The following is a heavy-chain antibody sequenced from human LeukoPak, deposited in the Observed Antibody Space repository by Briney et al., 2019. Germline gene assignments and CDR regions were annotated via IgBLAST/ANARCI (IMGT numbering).Heavy chain of an antibody. CDR3: ARAKAYCGGDCYSSEYFQH. V-gene: IGHV1-2*02. D-gene: IGHD2-21*02. CDR2: INPNSGGT. J-gene: IGHJ1*01. Sequence: GASVKVSCKASGYAFTGYYLHWVRQAPGQGPEWMGWINPNSGGTNYAQKFQGRVTMTRDTSISTAYMELSRLRSDDTAVYYCARAKAYCGGDCYSSEYFQHWGQGTLVTVSS. CDR1: GYAFTGYY.